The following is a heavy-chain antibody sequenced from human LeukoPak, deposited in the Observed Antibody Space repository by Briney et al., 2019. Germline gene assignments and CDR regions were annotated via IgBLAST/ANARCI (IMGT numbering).Heavy chain of an antibody. CDR2: IKPKTDGETT. D-gene: IGHD2-21*01. V-gene: IGHV3-15*07. Sequence: GGSLRLSCAASGFTFSNAYMNWVRQAPGKGLEWVGRIKPKTDGETTGYAAPVKDRFSISRDDSKSMMYLQMNSLKTEDTAVYYCITPLPYSAQGGQGTLVTVSS. CDR3: ITPLPYSAQ. CDR1: GFTFSNAY. J-gene: IGHJ4*02.